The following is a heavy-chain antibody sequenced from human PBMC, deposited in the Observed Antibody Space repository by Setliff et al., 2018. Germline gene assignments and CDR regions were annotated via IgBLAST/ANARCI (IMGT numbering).Heavy chain of an antibody. Sequence: ETLSLTCTVSGGSIRSYYWGWIRQSPGKGLEWIGYIYYSGSTNYNPSLKSRVTISVDTSKNQFSLNLSSLTAADTAVYYCSRRNNFWTGYYFDYWGQGTLVTVSS. J-gene: IGHJ4*02. V-gene: IGHV4-59*08. CDR2: IYYSGST. D-gene: IGHD3-3*01. CDR1: GGSIRSYY. CDR3: SRRNNFWTGYYFDY.